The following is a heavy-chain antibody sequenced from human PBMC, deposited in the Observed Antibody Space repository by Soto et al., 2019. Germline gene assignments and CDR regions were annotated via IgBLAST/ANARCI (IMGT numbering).Heavy chain of an antibody. D-gene: IGHD2-15*01. V-gene: IGHV3-33*01. J-gene: IGHJ6*02. CDR1: GFTFSSYG. CDR2: IWYDGSNK. Sequence: QVQLVESGGGVVQPGRSLRLSCAASGFTFSSYGMQWVRQAPGKGLEWVAVIWYDGSNKYYADSVKGRFTISRDNSKNTLYLQMNSLRAEDTAVYYCARDLEYCSGGSCYHSGGMDVWGQGTTVTVSS. CDR3: ARDLEYCSGGSCYHSGGMDV.